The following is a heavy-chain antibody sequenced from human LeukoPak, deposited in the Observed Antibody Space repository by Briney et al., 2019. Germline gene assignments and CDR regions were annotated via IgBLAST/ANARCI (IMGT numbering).Heavy chain of an antibody. CDR2: INPNSGGT. J-gene: IGHJ5*02. CDR1: GYTFTGYY. CDR3: ARVLRQYQLFDWFDP. D-gene: IGHD2-2*01. V-gene: IGHV1-2*02. Sequence: VASVKVSCKASGYTFTGYYMHWVRQAPGQGLEWMGWINPNSGGTNYAQKFQGRVTMTRDTSISTAYMELSRLRSDDTAVYYCARVLRQYQLFDWFDPWGQGTLVTVSS.